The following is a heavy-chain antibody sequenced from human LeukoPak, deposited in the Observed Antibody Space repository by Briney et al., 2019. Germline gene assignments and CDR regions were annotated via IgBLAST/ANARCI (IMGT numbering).Heavy chain of an antibody. Sequence: SQTLSLTCTVSGGSISSGSYYWSWIRQPAGKGLEWIGRIYTSGSTNYNPSLKSRVTISVDTSKNQFSLKLSSVTAEDTAVYYCAREGYGDYVRPFDYWGQGTLVTVSS. D-gene: IGHD4-17*01. J-gene: IGHJ4*02. CDR2: IYTSGST. CDR1: GGSISSGSYY. V-gene: IGHV4-61*02. CDR3: AREGYGDYVRPFDY.